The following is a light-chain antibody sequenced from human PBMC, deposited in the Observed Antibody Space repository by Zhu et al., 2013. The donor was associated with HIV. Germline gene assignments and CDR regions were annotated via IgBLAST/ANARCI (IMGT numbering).Light chain of an antibody. CDR2: GAS. Sequence: EIVLTQSPVSLSLSPGERATLSCRASQSISNSLGWYQQRPGQVPRLLIHGASSRATGIPDRFSGSGSGTDFTLTITSLQSEDFAVYYCQQYKNWPPLTFGGGTKVDIK. CDR3: QQYKNWPPLT. V-gene: IGKV3D-15*01. J-gene: IGKJ4*01. CDR1: QSISNS.